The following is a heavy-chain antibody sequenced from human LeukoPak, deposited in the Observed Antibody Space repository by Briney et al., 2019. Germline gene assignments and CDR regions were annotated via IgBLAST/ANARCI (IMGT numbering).Heavy chain of an antibody. D-gene: IGHD3-16*01. V-gene: IGHV3-23*01. CDR3: AKDQIRLGELT. Sequence: GGSLRLSCVVSGFTFSIYAMTWVRQAPWTGLEWVSTISGSGGNTYYADSVKGRFTISRDNSMNTLYLQMNSLRAEDTAVYYCAKDQIRLGELTWGQGTLVTVSS. J-gene: IGHJ5*02. CDR1: GFTFSIYA. CDR2: ISGSGGNT.